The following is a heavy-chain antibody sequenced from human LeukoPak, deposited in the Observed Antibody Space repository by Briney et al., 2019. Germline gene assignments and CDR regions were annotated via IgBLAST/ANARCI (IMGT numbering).Heavy chain of an antibody. CDR3: VRIRDSGSYYFYYGMDV. CDR1: GFTFSNSS. J-gene: IGHJ6*02. CDR2: VSRTSSTI. Sequence: GGSLRLSCAVSGFTFSNSSMNWVRQAPGKGLEWVSYVSRTSSTILYADSVKGRFTISRDKAKNSVYLQMNSLRDEDTAVYYCVRIRDSGSYYFYYGMDVWGQGTTVTVSS. D-gene: IGHD1-26*01. V-gene: IGHV3-48*02.